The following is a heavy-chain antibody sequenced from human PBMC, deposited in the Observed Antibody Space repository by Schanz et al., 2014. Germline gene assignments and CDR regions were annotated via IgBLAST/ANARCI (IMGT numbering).Heavy chain of an antibody. J-gene: IGHJ3*01. CDR2: IYINSGST. CDR3: ARDEGRDGYNLAFDV. D-gene: IGHD2-21*01. V-gene: IGHV3-53*01. CDR1: GFSVSTNY. Sequence: EVQLVESGGGLVQPGGSLRLSCAVSGFSVSTNYMSWVRQAPGKGLEWVSSIYINSGSTNYADSVKGRFFISRDSSKNTLFLQMNSLRADDTAIYFCARDEGRDGYNLAFDVWGQGTLVTVSS.